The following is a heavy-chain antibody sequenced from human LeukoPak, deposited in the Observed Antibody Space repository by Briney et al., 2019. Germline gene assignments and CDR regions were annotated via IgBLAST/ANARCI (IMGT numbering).Heavy chain of an antibody. CDR1: GFTFSSYW. J-gene: IGHJ6*03. CDR3: ARDWFDSSGYWPYYYYYYMDV. D-gene: IGHD3-22*01. CDR2: IKQDGSEK. Sequence: GGSLRLSCAASGFTFSSYWMSWVRQAPGKGREWVANIKQDGSEKYYVDSVKGRFTISRDNAKNSLYLQMNSLRAEDTAVYYCARDWFDSSGYWPYYYYYYMDVWGKGTTVTVSS. V-gene: IGHV3-7*01.